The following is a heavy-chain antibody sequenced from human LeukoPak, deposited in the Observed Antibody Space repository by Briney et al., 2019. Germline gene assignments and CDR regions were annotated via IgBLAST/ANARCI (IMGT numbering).Heavy chain of an antibody. J-gene: IGHJ4*02. CDR1: GFTSDDYT. Sequence: PGGSLRLSCAASGFTSDDYTMHWVRQAPGKGLEWVSLISWDGGSTYYADSVKGRFTISRDNSKNSLYLQMNSLRTEDTALYYCAKDGAAGTSSYFDYWGQGTLVTVSS. CDR3: AKDGAAGTSSYFDY. CDR2: ISWDGGST. D-gene: IGHD6-13*01. V-gene: IGHV3-43*01.